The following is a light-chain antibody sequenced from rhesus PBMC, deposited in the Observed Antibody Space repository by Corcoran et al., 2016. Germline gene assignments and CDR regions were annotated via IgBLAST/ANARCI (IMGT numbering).Light chain of an antibody. J-gene: IGKJ2*01. CDR3: LRGYSTPYS. CDR1: QGLSDY. V-gene: IGKV1-36*02. Sequence: DIQMTQSPSSLSASVVDRVHITCRASQGLSDYLNLYQQKPGKAPKRLIFAASSLESGVTSRFSGSGAGTDFTLPISSLQPEDFAAYYCLRGYSTPYSFGQGTKVEIK. CDR2: AAS.